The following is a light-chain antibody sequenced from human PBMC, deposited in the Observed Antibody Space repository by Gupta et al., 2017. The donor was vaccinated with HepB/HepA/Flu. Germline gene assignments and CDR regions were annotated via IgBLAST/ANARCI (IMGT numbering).Light chain of an antibody. J-gene: IGLJ2*01. V-gene: IGLV1-44*01. CDR1: SSNIGSNT. Sequence: QSVLTQPPSASGTPGQRVPISCSGSSSNIGSNTVNWYQQLPGTAPKLLIYSNNQRPSGVPDRFSGSKSGTSASLAISGVQSEDEADYYCATWDDSLNGKVFGGGTKLTVL. CDR3: ATWDDSLNGKV. CDR2: SNN.